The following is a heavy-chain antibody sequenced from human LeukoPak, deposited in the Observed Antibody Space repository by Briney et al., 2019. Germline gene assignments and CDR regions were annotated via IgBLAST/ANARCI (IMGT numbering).Heavy chain of an antibody. V-gene: IGHV3-30*18. D-gene: IGHD3-22*01. CDR3: AKDYYDTDY. J-gene: IGHJ4*02. Sequence: GGPLRLSCAASGFTFSSYAMSWVRQAPGKGLEWVAVISYDGSNKYYADSVKGRFTISRDNSKNTLYLQMNSLRAEDTAVYYCAKDYYDTDYWGQGTLVTVSS. CDR1: GFTFSSYA. CDR2: ISYDGSNK.